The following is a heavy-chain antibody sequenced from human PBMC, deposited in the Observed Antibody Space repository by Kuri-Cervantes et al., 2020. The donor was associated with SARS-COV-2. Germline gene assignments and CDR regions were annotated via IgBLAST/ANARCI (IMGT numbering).Heavy chain of an antibody. V-gene: IGHV4-39*07. D-gene: IGHD6-19*01. Sequence: ESLKISCTVSGDSISSSAYYWGWIRLPPGRGLEWIGNIYYSGGTHYNPSLKSRVTISADTSKNQFSLKLKSVTAADTAVYFCARVPSAGPVAGGVDYWGQGTLVTVSS. CDR2: IYYSGGT. CDR3: ARVPSAGPVAGGVDY. CDR1: GDSISSSAYY. J-gene: IGHJ4*02.